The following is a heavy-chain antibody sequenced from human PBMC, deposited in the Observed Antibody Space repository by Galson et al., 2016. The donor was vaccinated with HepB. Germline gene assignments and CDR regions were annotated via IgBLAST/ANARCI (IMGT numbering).Heavy chain of an antibody. D-gene: IGHD2-15*01. V-gene: IGHV3-23*01. CDR3: AKGLGVEAGDGFDM. J-gene: IGHJ3*02. Sequence: SLRLSCAASGFTFSSFAMNWVRQAPGKGLQWVSAVSGSDDSTYYAGSVKGRFTISRDNSKNTLFLQMNSLRADDTAAYFCAKGLGVEAGDGFDMWGQGTMVTVSS. CDR2: VSGSDDST. CDR1: GFTFSSFA.